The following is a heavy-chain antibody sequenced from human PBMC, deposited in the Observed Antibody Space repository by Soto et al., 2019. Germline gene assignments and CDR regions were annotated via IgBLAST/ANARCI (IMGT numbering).Heavy chain of an antibody. J-gene: IGHJ4*02. CDR3: AKAKYSSSWYFDY. CDR2: ISYDGSNK. CDR1: GFTFSSYG. D-gene: IGHD6-13*01. V-gene: IGHV3-30*18. Sequence: VQLVESGGGVVQPGRSLRLSCAASGFTFSSYGMHWVRQAPGKGLEWVAVISYDGSNKYYADSVKGRFTISRDNSKNTLYLQMNSLRAEDTAVYYCAKAKYSSSWYFDYWGQGTLVTVSS.